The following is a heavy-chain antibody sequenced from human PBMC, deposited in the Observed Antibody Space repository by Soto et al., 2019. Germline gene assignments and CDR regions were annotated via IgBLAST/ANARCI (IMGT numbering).Heavy chain of an antibody. D-gene: IGHD6-13*01. CDR3: ARDSIAAAHYYYYMDV. CDR1: GFTFSSYW. Sequence: EVQLVESGGGLVQPGGSLRLSCAASGFTFSSYWMSWVRQAPGKGLEWVANIKQDGSEKYYVDSVKGRFTISRDNAKNSLYLQMNSLSAEDTAVYYCARDSIAAAHYYYYMDVWGKGTTVTVSS. J-gene: IGHJ6*03. V-gene: IGHV3-7*01. CDR2: IKQDGSEK.